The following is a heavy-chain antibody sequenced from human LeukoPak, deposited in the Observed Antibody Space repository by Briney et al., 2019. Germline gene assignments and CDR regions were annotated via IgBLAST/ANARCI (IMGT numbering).Heavy chain of an antibody. Sequence: TGGSLRLSCAASGFTFSSYTMNWVRQPPGKGLEWVSNIGTSSTTIYYADSVKGRFTISRDNSKNTLYLQMNSLRAEDTAVYYCAKDGNSSGWWNYYYYYMDVWGKGTTVTVSS. D-gene: IGHD6-19*01. CDR2: IGTSSTTI. V-gene: IGHV3-48*01. J-gene: IGHJ6*03. CDR1: GFTFSSYT. CDR3: AKDGNSSGWWNYYYYYMDV.